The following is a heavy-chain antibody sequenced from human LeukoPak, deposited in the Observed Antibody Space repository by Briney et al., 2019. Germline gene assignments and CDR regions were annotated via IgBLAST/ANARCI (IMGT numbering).Heavy chain of an antibody. CDR1: GDSVSSNSAA. Sequence: SQTLSLTCAISGDSVSSNSAAWNWIRQSPSRGLEWLGRTYYRSKWYNDYAVSVKSRITIDPDTSKNQFSPQLNSVTPEDTAVYYCERDPNYYDSSGYLDYWGQGTLVTVSS. V-gene: IGHV6-1*01. D-gene: IGHD3-22*01. CDR3: ERDPNYYDSSGYLDY. CDR2: TYYRSKWYN. J-gene: IGHJ4*02.